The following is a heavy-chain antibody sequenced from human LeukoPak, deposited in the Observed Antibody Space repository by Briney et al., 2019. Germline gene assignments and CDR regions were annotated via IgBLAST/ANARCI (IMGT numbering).Heavy chain of an antibody. Sequence: PSETLPLTCAVYGGSFSGYYWGWIRQPPGKGLEWIGSIYYSGSTYYNPSLKSRVTISVDTSKNQFSLKLSSVTAADTAVYYPWAAAAGSYYYYYMDVWGKGTTVTVSS. CDR2: IYYSGST. D-gene: IGHD6-13*01. CDR1: GGSFSGYY. CDR3: WAAAAGSYYYYYMDV. J-gene: IGHJ6*03. V-gene: IGHV4-34*03.